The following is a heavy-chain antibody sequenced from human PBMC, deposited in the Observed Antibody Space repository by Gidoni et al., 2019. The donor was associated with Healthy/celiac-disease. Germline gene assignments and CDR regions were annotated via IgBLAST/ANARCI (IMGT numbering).Heavy chain of an antibody. CDR3: TTDLSGVHSGTFNDY. Sequence: EVQLVESGGGLVKPGGSLRLSCAASGFTFSNAWMSWVRQAPGKGLEWVGRIKSKTDGGTTDYAAPVKGRFTISRDDSKNTLYLQMNSLKTEDTAVYYCTTDLSGVHSGTFNDYWGQGTLVTVSS. CDR2: IKSKTDGGTT. J-gene: IGHJ4*02. CDR1: GFTFSNAW. V-gene: IGHV3-15*01. D-gene: IGHD1-26*01.